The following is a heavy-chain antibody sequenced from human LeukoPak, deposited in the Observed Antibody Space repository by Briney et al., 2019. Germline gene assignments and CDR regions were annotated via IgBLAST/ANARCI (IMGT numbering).Heavy chain of an antibody. J-gene: IGHJ5*02. D-gene: IGHD6-19*01. CDR1: GGSFSGYY. Sequence: WETLSLTCAVYGGSFSGYYWSWIRQPPGKGLEWIGEINHSGSTNYNPSLKSRVTISVDTSKNQFSLKLSSVTAADTAVYYCARVGKQWLVLRGWFDPWGQGTLVTVSS. CDR2: INHSGST. V-gene: IGHV4-34*01. CDR3: ARVGKQWLVLRGWFDP.